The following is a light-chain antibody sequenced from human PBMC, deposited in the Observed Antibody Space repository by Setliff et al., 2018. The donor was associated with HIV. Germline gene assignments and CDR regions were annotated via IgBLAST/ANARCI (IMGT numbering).Light chain of an antibody. CDR2: DVT. V-gene: IGLV2-11*01. J-gene: IGLJ1*01. Sequence: QCALTQPRSVSGSPGQSVTISCTGTNSDIGTYNYVSWYQQHPGKAPKLMIYDVTKRPSGVPDRFSGSKSVNTASLTISGLQTDDEADYYCCSYAGSSVSYVFGTGTKVTVL. CDR3: CSYAGSSVSYV. CDR1: NSDIGTYNY.